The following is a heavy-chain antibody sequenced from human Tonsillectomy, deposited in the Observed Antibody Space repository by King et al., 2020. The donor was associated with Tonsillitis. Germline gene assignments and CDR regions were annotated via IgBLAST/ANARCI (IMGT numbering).Heavy chain of an antibody. CDR1: GFTFSSYA. J-gene: IGHJ5*02. CDR3: ARALHYYDSSGYPRLGS. V-gene: IGHV3-64*01. D-gene: IGHD3-22*01. CDR2: ISSNGGST. Sequence: VQLVESGGGLVQPGGSLRLSCAASGFTFSSYAMHWVRQAPGKGLEYVSAISSNGGSTYYANSVKGRFTISRDNSKNTLYLQMGSLRAEDMAVYYCARALHYYDSSGYPRLGSWGQGTLVTVSS.